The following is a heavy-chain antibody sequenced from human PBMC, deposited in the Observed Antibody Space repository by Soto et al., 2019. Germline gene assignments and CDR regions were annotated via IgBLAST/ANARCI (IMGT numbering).Heavy chain of an antibody. D-gene: IGHD2-2*01. CDR1: GFTFSSYS. V-gene: IGHV3-21*01. J-gene: IGHJ4*02. Sequence: EVQLVESGGGLVKPGGSLRLSCAASGFTFSSYSMDWVRQAPGKGLEWISSISSSSSYIYYADSVKGRFTISRDNAKNSLYLQMNSLRAADTAVYYCARDSCSSTSCYGSWGQGTLVTVSS. CDR2: ISSSSSYI. CDR3: ARDSCSSTSCYGS.